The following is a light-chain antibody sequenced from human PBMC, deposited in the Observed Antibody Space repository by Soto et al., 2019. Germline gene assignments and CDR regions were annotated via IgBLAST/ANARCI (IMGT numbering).Light chain of an antibody. CDR2: GSY. CDR1: QSVSSSY. J-gene: IGKJ5*01. CDR3: HQYGSSPLIT. Sequence: EIVLTQSPDTLSLSPGEGATLSCRASQSVSSSYLAWYHQRPGQAPRLLIYGSYSRATGIPDRFSGGGPGTEFSLTISRLEPEDFAVYYCHQYGSSPLITFGQGTRLEI. V-gene: IGKV3-20*01.